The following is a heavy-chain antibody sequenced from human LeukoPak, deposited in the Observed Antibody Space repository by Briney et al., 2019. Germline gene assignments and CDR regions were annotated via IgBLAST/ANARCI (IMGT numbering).Heavy chain of an antibody. CDR1: GGSISSYY. J-gene: IGHJ6*03. CDR2: IYYSGST. CDR3: ARAPQRNYYYYYMDV. Sequence: SETLSLTCTVSGGSISSYYWSWIRQPPGKGLEWIGCIYYSGSTNYNPSLKSRVTISVDTSKNQFSLKLSSVTAADTAVYYCARAPQRNYYYYYMDVWGKGTTVTVSS. V-gene: IGHV4-59*01.